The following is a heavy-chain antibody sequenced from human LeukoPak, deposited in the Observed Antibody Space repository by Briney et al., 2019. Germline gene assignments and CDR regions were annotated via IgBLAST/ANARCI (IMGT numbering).Heavy chain of an antibody. D-gene: IGHD6-19*01. V-gene: IGHV3-74*01. J-gene: IGHJ5*01. CDR3: ATLEGSGWSDF. CDR2: INSDGSST. Sequence: PGGSLRLSCIASGFTFSTYWMHWVRKAPGKGLVWVSRINSDGSSTNYADSVKGRFTISRDNAKNTLYLQMDSLRAEDTAVYYCATLEGSGWSDFWGQGTLVTVSS. CDR1: GFTFSTYW.